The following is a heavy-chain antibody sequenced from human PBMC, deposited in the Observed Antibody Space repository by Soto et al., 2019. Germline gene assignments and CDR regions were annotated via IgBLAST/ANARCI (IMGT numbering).Heavy chain of an antibody. J-gene: IGHJ1*01. CDR2: ISGDGGST. CDR3: AKDKNGDSSEYFQH. V-gene: IGHV3-43*02. D-gene: IGHD4-17*01. CDR1: GFTFDDYA. Sequence: GESLKISCAASGFTFDDYAMHWVRQAPGKGLEWVSLISGDGGSTYYADSVKGRFTISRDNSKNSLYLQMNSLRTEDTALYYCAKDKNGDSSEYFQHWGQGTLVTVSS.